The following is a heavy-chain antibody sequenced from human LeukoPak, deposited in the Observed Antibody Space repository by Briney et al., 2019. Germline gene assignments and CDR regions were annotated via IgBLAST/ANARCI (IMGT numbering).Heavy chain of an antibody. Sequence: GRCLTLSCAVSAFMVIKYNMNWGRPAPGKGLEWVSHISADRGRMYYADSVKGRLTMSRDNAKNSLDLQIHSLTAEDTAVYYCARGLAAPDHWGEGTLVTVSS. CDR3: ARGLAAPDH. CDR1: AFMVIKYN. CDR2: ISADRGRM. V-gene: IGHV3-48*01. J-gene: IGHJ4*02. D-gene: IGHD3-9*01.